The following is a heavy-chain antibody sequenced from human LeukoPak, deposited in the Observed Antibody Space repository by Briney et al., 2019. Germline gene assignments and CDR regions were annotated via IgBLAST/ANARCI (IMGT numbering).Heavy chain of an antibody. CDR1: GFTFSSYW. V-gene: IGHV3-7*03. Sequence: GGSLRLSCAASGFTFSSYWMSWVRPAPGKGLEWVANIKQDGSEKYYVDSVKGRFTISRANAKNSLYLQMNSLRAEDTAVYYCASSSWVDAFDIWGQGTMVTVSS. CDR2: IKQDGSEK. D-gene: IGHD6-6*01. CDR3: ASSSWVDAFDI. J-gene: IGHJ3*02.